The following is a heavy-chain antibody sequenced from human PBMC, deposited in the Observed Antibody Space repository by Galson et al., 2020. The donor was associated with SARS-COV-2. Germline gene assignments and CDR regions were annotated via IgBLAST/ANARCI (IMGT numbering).Heavy chain of an antibody. Sequence: SETLSLTCTVSGGSISNDNYYWNWIRQAPGKGLEWVGNIYYDGSSYYNPSLKSRVTISLDTSKNQFSLKLTSVTAADTAVYYCERHGDGGLWKAYEYYGLDVWGQGTTVTVSS. CDR2: IYYDGSS. CDR3: ERHGDGGLWKAYEYYGLDV. V-gene: IGHV4-39*01. J-gene: IGHJ6*02. D-gene: IGHD3-16*01. CDR1: GGSISNDNYY.